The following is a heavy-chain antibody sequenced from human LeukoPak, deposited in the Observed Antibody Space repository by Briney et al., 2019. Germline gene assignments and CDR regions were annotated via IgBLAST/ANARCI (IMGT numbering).Heavy chain of an antibody. Sequence: GASVKVSCKASGYTFTSYYIHWVRQAPGQGLEWMGIINPSGGSTTYAQKFQGRVTMTRDTSTSTVYMELSSLRSEDTAVYYCARDREHIVVVTATRDAFDIWGQGTMVTVPS. CDR1: GYTFTSYY. CDR3: ARDREHIVVVTATRDAFDI. J-gene: IGHJ3*02. V-gene: IGHV1-46*01. D-gene: IGHD2-21*02. CDR2: INPSGGST.